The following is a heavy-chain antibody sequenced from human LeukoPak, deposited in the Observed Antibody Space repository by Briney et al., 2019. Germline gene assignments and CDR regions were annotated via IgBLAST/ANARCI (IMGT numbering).Heavy chain of an antibody. Sequence: SETLSLTCAVHGVSVSGYYWSWIRQSPGKGLEWIGEIYHSGYTNYNPSLKRRVTISAATSENQLSLRLTSVTAADTAVYYCARMRCGHTDNICYNYCGQGTLVTVSS. V-gene: IGHV4-34*01. CDR1: GVSVSGYY. CDR3: ARMRCGHTDNICYNY. D-gene: IGHD2-8*01. J-gene: IGHJ4*02. CDR2: IYHSGYT.